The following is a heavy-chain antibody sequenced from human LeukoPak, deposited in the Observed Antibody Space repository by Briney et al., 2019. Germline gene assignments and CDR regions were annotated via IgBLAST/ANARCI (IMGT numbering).Heavy chain of an antibody. Sequence: ASVKVSCKASGYTFTSYDINWVRQATGQGLEWMGWMNPNSGNTGYAQKFQGRVTMTRNTSISTAYMELSSLRSEDTAVYYCAREERGYGYVWGSYRHNWFDPWGQGTLVTVSS. CDR2: MNPNSGNT. J-gene: IGHJ5*02. CDR3: AREERGYGYVWGSYRHNWFDP. V-gene: IGHV1-8*01. D-gene: IGHD3-16*02. CDR1: GYTFTSYD.